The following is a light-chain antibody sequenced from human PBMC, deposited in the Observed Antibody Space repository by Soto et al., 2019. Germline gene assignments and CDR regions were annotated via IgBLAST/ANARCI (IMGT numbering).Light chain of an antibody. J-gene: IGLJ3*02. CDR1: SGSIASNY. Sequence: NFMLTQPHSVSESPGKTVTISCTRSSGSIASNYVQWYQQRPGSAPTTVIFEDNQRPSGVPDRFSGSIDSSSNSASLTISGLKTEDEADYYCQSYDSSNLFMFGGGTKLTVL. CDR3: QSYDSSNLFM. CDR2: EDN. V-gene: IGLV6-57*04.